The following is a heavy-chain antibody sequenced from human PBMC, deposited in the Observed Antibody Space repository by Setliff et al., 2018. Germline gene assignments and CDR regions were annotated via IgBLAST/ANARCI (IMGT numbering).Heavy chain of an antibody. V-gene: IGHV1-69*11. J-gene: IGHJ4*02. D-gene: IGHD3-3*01. CDR3: ARWNGSGYFYY. CDR1: GGAFSNYG. Sequence: SVKVSCKVSGGAFSNYGLTWVRQAPGQGLVWMGRIIPILEATNYAQNFQGRVSITADESTRTAYMELSRLTFEDTAVYYCARWNGSGYFYYWGQGTWVTVSS. CDR2: IIPILEAT.